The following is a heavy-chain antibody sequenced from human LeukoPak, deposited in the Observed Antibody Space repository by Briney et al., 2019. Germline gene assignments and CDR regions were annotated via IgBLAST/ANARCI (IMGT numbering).Heavy chain of an antibody. D-gene: IGHD6-13*01. Sequence: GGSLRLSCAASGFTFSSYWMSWVRQAPGKGLEWVANIKQDGSEKYYVDSVKGRFTISRDNAKNSLYLQMNSLRAEDTAVYYCARVRDSSPGVDWFDPWGQGTLVTVSS. CDR1: GFTFSSYW. CDR2: IKQDGSEK. CDR3: ARVRDSSPGVDWFDP. J-gene: IGHJ5*02. V-gene: IGHV3-7*01.